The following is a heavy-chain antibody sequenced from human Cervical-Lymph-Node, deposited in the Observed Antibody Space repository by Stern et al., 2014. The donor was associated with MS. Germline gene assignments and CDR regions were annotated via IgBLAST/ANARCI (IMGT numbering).Heavy chain of an antibody. Sequence: VQLMQSGGGLIQPGGSLRLSCAASGFTVSSNYMSWVRQAPGKGLEWVSVIYSGGSTYYADSVKGRFTISRDNSKNTLYLQMNSLRAEDTAVYYCARVAPIRSSSWYLDYWGQGTLVTVSS. V-gene: IGHV3-53*01. J-gene: IGHJ4*02. CDR3: ARVAPIRSSSWYLDY. CDR1: GFTVSSNY. D-gene: IGHD6-13*01. CDR2: IYSGGST.